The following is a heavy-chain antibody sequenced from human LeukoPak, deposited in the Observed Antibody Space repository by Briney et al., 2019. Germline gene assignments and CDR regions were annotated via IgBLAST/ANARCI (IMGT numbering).Heavy chain of an antibody. D-gene: IGHD6-13*01. CDR3: ARGVMPGYSSSWHFDY. V-gene: IGHV4-59*01. CDR1: GGSISSYY. J-gene: IGHJ4*02. CDR2: IYYSGST. Sequence: SETLSLTCTVSGGSISSYYWSWIRQPPGKGLEWIGYIYYSGSTNYNPSLKSRVTISVDTSKNQFSLKLSSVTAADTAVYYCARGVMPGYSSSWHFDYWGQGTLVTVSS.